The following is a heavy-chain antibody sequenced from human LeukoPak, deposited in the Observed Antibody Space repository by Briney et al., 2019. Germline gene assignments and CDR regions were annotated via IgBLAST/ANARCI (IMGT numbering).Heavy chain of an antibody. V-gene: IGHV3-7*01. D-gene: IGHD5-12*01. CDR1: GFTFSSYW. Sequence: GGSLRLSCAASGFTFSSYWMSWVRQAPGKGLEWVANIKQDGSEKYYVDSVKGRFTISRDNAKNSLYLQMNSLRAEDTAVYYGARYIDAAIVATSTGFDYWGQGTLVTVSS. CDR2: IKQDGSEK. CDR3: ARYIDAAIVATSTGFDY. J-gene: IGHJ4*02.